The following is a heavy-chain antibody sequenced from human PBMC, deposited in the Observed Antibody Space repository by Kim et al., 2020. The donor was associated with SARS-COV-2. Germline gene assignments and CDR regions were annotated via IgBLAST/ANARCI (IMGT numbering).Heavy chain of an antibody. V-gene: IGHV3-33*05. J-gene: IGHJ4*02. CDR1: GFTFSSYG. D-gene: IGHD2-2*01. Sequence: GGSLRLSCAASGFTFSSYGMHWVRQAPGKGLEWVAVISYDGSNKYYADSVKGRFTISRYNSKNTLYLQMNSLRAEDTAVYYCARGNRLLSYCSSTSCNNFDYWGQGTLVTVSS. CDR3: ARGNRLLSYCSSTSCNNFDY. CDR2: ISYDGSNK.